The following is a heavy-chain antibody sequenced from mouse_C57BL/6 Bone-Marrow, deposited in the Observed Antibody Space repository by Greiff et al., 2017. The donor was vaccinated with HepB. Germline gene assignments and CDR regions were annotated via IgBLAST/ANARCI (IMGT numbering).Heavy chain of an antibody. Sequence: QVQLQQSGAELVKPGASVKISCKASGYAFSSYWMNWVKQRPGKGLEWIGQIYPGDGDTNYNGKFKGKATLTADKSSSTAYMQLSSLTSEDSAVYFCARTRIYYYGSRCYFDVWGTGTTVTVSS. D-gene: IGHD1-1*01. CDR2: IYPGDGDT. CDR3: ARTRIYYYGSRCYFDV. CDR1: GYAFSSYW. J-gene: IGHJ1*03. V-gene: IGHV1-80*01.